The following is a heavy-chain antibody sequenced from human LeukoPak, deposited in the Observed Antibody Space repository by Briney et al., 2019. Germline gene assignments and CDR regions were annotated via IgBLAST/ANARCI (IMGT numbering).Heavy chain of an antibody. CDR1: GFSFSDYY. Sequence: GGSLRLSCAASGFSFSDYYMSWIRQAPGKGLEWVSYISSSGSTINYADSVKGRFTISRDNAKNSLYLQMNSLRAEDTAVYYCARDKLRVTVAGTDWFDPWGQGTLVTVSS. CDR2: ISSSGSTI. CDR3: ARDKLRVTVAGTDWFDP. D-gene: IGHD6-19*01. V-gene: IGHV3-11*01. J-gene: IGHJ5*02.